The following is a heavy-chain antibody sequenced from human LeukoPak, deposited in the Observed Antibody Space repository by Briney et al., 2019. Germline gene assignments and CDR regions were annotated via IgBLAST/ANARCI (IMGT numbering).Heavy chain of an antibody. Sequence: PSETLSLTCTVSGYSISSGYYWGWIRQPPGKGLEWIGSIYHSGRTFYNPSLKSRVTISVDTSKNQFSLKLTSVTAADTAVYYCARRRPLRSSITMVRGVRGFDPWGQGTLVTVSS. V-gene: IGHV4-38-2*02. D-gene: IGHD3-10*01. J-gene: IGHJ5*02. CDR3: ARRRPLRSSITMVRGVRGFDP. CDR1: GYSISSGYY. CDR2: IYHSGRT.